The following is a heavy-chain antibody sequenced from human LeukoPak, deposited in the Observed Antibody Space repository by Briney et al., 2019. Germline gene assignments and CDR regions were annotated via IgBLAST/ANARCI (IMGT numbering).Heavy chain of an antibody. CDR1: GFTFSSYA. J-gene: IGHJ4*02. V-gene: IGHV3-23*01. CDR2: ISISGGST. CDR3: AKSPSWGPAAAGVRFDY. Sequence: PGGSLRLSCAASGFTFSSYAMSWVRQAPGKGLEWVSIISISGGSTYYADSVKGRFTISRDNSKNTLYLQMNSLRAEDTAVYYCAKSPSWGPAAAGVRFDYWGQGTLVTVPS. D-gene: IGHD6-13*01.